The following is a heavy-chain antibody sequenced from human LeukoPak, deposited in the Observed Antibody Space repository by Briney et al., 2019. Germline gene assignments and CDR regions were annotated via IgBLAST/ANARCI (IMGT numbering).Heavy chain of an antibody. CDR2: IYYTGNT. V-gene: IGHV4-59*08. J-gene: IGHJ4*02. Sequence: SETLSLTCTVSNGSLGTYYWSWIRLPPEKGLEYVGYIYYTGNTDYNPSLKSRVTMSVDTSKNQFSLKLTSVTAADTAVYYCARLYYFESSGYYYTFDSWGQGTLVTVSS. D-gene: IGHD3-22*01. CDR3: ARLYYFESSGYYYTFDS. CDR1: NGSLGTYY.